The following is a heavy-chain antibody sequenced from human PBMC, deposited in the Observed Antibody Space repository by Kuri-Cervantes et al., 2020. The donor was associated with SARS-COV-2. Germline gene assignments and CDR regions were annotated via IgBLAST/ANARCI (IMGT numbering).Heavy chain of an antibody. Sequence: SETLSLTCAVYGGSFSGYYWSWIRQPPGKGLEWIGEINHSGSTNYNPSLKSRVTISVDTSKNQFSLKLGSVTAADTAVYYCARTPATFLYWFDPWGQGTLVTVSS. J-gene: IGHJ5*02. CDR1: GGSFSGYY. CDR2: INHSGST. CDR3: ARTPATFLYWFDP. D-gene: IGHD2-2*01. V-gene: IGHV4-34*01.